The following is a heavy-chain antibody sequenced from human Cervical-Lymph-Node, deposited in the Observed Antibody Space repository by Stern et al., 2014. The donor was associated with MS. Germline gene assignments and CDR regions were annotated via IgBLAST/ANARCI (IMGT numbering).Heavy chain of an antibody. CDR3: ARESRLTIFGVVTPGY. J-gene: IGHJ4*02. CDR1: GYTFTSYA. D-gene: IGHD3-3*01. CDR2: VNAGNGNT. Sequence: QVQLVQSGAEVKKPGASVKVSCKASGYTFTSYAMHWVRQAPGQRLEWIGWVNAGNGNTKYSQKFQGRVTITRDTSASTAYMELSSLRSEDTAVYYCARESRLTIFGVVTPGYWGQGTLVTVSS. V-gene: IGHV1-3*01.